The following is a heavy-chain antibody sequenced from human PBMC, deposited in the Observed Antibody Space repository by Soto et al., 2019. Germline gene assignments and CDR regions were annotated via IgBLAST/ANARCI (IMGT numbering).Heavy chain of an antibody. Sequence: GGSLRLSCAASGFTFSSYAMSWVRQAPGKGLEWVSAISGSGGSTYYADSVKGRFTISRDNSKNTLYLQMNSLRAEDTAVYYCAKDGYCYDSSGYYFDYWGQGTLVTVSS. V-gene: IGHV3-23*01. CDR3: AKDGYCYDSSGYYFDY. D-gene: IGHD3-22*01. CDR2: ISGSGGST. J-gene: IGHJ4*02. CDR1: GFTFSSYA.